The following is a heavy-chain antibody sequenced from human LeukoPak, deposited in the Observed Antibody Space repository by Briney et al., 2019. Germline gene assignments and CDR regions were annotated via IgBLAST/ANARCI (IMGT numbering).Heavy chain of an antibody. Sequence: PGGSLRLSCAASGFTFSLHAMTWVRQAPGKGLEWVSRISGSGGSTYYADSVKGRFTISRDNSKNTLSLQMNSLRAEDTAVYYCAKGHYDTGTFGASDIWGQGTMVTVSS. D-gene: IGHD3-22*01. CDR3: AKGHYDTGTFGASDI. CDR2: ISGSGGST. J-gene: IGHJ3*02. CDR1: GFTFSLHA. V-gene: IGHV3-23*01.